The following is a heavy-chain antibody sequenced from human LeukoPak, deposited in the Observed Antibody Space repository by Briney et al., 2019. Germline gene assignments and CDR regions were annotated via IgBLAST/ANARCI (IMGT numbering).Heavy chain of an antibody. CDR3: ARDMYSSGRVPFDY. V-gene: IGHV1-18*01. D-gene: IGHD6-19*01. J-gene: IGHJ4*02. Sequence: GASVKVSCKASGYTFTSYGISWVRQAPGQGLEWMGWISAKKGNTDYAQKLQGRVTMTTDTSTSTAYMELRSLRSDGTAVYYCARDMYSSGRVPFDYWGQGTLVTVSS. CDR1: GYTFTSYG. CDR2: ISAKKGNT.